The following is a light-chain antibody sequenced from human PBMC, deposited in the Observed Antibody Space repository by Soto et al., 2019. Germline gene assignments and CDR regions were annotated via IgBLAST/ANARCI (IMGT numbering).Light chain of an antibody. J-gene: IGKJ1*01. CDR1: QSIRSW. V-gene: IGKV1-5*01. CDR2: DAS. Sequence: DIQMAQSPSSLSASVGDRVTITCRASQSIRSWLAWYQQKPGKAPKFLVYDASTLESGVPSRFRGSGNGTEFTLTISSLQPDDFATYYCQQYGSFLWTFGQGSRVEIK. CDR3: QQYGSFLWT.